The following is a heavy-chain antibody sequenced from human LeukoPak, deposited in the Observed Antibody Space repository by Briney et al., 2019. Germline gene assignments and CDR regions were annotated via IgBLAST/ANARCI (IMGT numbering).Heavy chain of an antibody. J-gene: IGHJ3*02. D-gene: IGHD5-12*01. V-gene: IGHV1-69*13. Sequence: ASVKVSCKASGGTFSSYAISWVRQAPGQGLEWMGGIIPILGTANYAQKFQGRVTVTADESTSTAYMELSSLRAEETAVYYCARALDIVATTQSLDAFDIWGQGTMVTVSS. CDR1: GGTFSSYA. CDR2: IIPILGTA. CDR3: ARALDIVATTQSLDAFDI.